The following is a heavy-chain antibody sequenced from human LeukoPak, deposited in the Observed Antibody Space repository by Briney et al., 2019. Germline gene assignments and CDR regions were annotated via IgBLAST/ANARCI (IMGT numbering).Heavy chain of an antibody. D-gene: IGHD3-10*01. CDR1: GGTFSSYA. CDR2: IIPILGTA. V-gene: IGHV1-69*04. J-gene: IGHJ6*02. CDR3: ARDITYYYGSGSVRYYYGMDV. Sequence: SVKVSCKASGGTFSSYAISWVRQAPGQGLEWMGRIIPILGTANYAQKFQGRVTITADKSTSTAYMELSSLRSEDTAVYYCARDITYYYGSGSVRYYYGMDVWGQGTTVTVSS.